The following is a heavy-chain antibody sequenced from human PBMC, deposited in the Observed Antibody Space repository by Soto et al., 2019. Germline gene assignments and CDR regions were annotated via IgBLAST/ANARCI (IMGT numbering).Heavy chain of an antibody. Sequence: QVQLVQSGAEVKKPGSSVKVSCKASGGTFGSYAISWVRQAPGQGLEWMGGIIPITATANYAQKFQGRVTITADESTSTASMQLSSLRSEDTAVYYCARSQGSSTSLEIYYYYYDGMDVWGQGNTVTVSS. J-gene: IGHJ6*02. CDR3: ARSQGSSTSLEIYYYYYDGMDV. V-gene: IGHV1-69*01. D-gene: IGHD2-2*01. CDR1: GGTFGSYA. CDR2: IIPITATA.